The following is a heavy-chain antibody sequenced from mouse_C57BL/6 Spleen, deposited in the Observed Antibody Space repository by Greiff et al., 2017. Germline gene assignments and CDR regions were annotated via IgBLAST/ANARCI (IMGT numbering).Heavy chain of an antibody. V-gene: IGHV1-52*01. CDR1: GYTFTSYW. J-gene: IGHJ3*01. CDR3: ARGGYYDGFAY. CDR2: IDPSDSET. D-gene: IGHD2-4*01. Sequence: QVQLQQPGAELVRPGSSVKLSCKASGYTFTSYWMHWVKQRPIQGLEWIGNIDPSDSETHYNQKFKDKATLTVDKSSSTAYMQLSSLTSEASAVYYCARGGYYDGFAYWGQGTLVTVSA.